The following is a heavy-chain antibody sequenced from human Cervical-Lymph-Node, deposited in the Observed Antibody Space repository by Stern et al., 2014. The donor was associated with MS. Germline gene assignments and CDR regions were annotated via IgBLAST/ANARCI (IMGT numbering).Heavy chain of an antibody. CDR1: GYTLTELS. J-gene: IGHJ6*02. CDR2: FDPEDGET. D-gene: IGHD3-3*01. Sequence: QVQLVQSGAEVKKPGASVKVSCKVSGYTLTELSMHWVRQAPGKGLEWMGGFDPEDGETIYAQKFQGRVTMTEDTSTDTAYMELSSLRSEDTAVYYCATDRDDFRIGYSAPTKGYGLDVWGQGTTVTVTS. V-gene: IGHV1-24*01. CDR3: ATDRDDFRIGYSAPTKGYGLDV.